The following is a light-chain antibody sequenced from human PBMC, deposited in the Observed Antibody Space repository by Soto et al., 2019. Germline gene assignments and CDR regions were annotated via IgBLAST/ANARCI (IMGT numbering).Light chain of an antibody. V-gene: IGKV1-27*01. CDR2: AAS. CDR1: QGINNY. Sequence: DIQMTQSPSSLSASVGDRVTITCRASQGINNYLAWYQQKPGEVPKLLIYAASTLKSGVPSRFSGSGSGTDFTLTISSLQPEDVAIYYCQKYNSAPRTFDQGTKVEIK. CDR3: QKYNSAPRT. J-gene: IGKJ1*01.